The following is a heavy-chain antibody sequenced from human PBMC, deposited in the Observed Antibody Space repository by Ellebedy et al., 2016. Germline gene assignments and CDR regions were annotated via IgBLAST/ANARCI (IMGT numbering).Heavy chain of an antibody. CDR1: GFTFSTYG. CDR2: ISGGSTTI. D-gene: IGHD1-26*01. Sequence: GESLKISCAGSGFTFSTYGMNWVRQAPGKGLEWVSYISGGSTTIYYADSVKGRFTISRDNAKNSLYLQMNSLRAEDTAVYYCARGYSGSYTIDYWGQGTLVTVSS. CDR3: ARGYSGSYTIDY. J-gene: IGHJ4*02. V-gene: IGHV3-48*01.